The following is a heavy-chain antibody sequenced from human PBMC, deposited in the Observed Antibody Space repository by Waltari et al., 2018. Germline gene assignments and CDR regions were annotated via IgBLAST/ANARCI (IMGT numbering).Heavy chain of an antibody. D-gene: IGHD3-3*01. J-gene: IGHJ6*03. Sequence: EVQLVQSGAEVKKPGESLKISCKGSGYSFTSSWIGWVRQLPGKGLEWMGIIYPGDSDTRYSPSFQGQVTISADKSISTAYLQWSSLKASDTAMYYCARLGLGNGYAPYYYYMDVWGKGTTVTVSS. CDR1: GYSFTSSW. CDR2: IYPGDSDT. CDR3: ARLGLGNGYAPYYYYMDV. V-gene: IGHV5-51*03.